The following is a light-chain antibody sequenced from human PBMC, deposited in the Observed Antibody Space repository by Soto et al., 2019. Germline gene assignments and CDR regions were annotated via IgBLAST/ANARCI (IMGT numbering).Light chain of an antibody. V-gene: IGKV1-9*01. CDR2: TVS. CDR1: QDIRSS. Sequence: DIQLTQSPSFLSASVGVRLTITCRASQDIRSSFAWYQQKPWKDPNLLIYTVSTLQSAVPPRFSGSRSGTDSALTISNLQPEDCATYYCQESNSSPFTFGGGTKVEI. J-gene: IGKJ4*01. CDR3: QESNSSPFT.